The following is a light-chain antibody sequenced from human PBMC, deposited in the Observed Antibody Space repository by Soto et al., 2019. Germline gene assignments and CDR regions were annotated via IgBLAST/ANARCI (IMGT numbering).Light chain of an antibody. V-gene: IGLV2-14*01. CDR1: SSDVGGYNY. Sequence: QSALTQPASVSGSPGQSITISCTGTSSDVGGYNYVSWYQQHPGKAPKLMIYDVSNRPSGVSNRFSGSKSGNTASLTISGLQAEDETDYYCSSYTNINTRAGVFGTGTKLTVL. CDR2: DVS. J-gene: IGLJ1*01. CDR3: SSYTNINTRAGV.